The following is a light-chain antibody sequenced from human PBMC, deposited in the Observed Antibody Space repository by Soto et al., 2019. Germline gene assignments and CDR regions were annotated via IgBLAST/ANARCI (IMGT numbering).Light chain of an antibody. CDR3: QQYGNSPHT. CDR1: QSVRGDY. V-gene: IGKV3-20*01. CDR2: ETS. J-gene: IGKJ5*01. Sequence: EVVLTQSPGTLSLSPGERVALSCRASQSVRGDYLAWYQQQPGQPPRLLIYETSRRAPGIPDRFTGSGSGTDFILTLSRLEPEDLALYFCQQYGNSPHTFGQGTRLEIK.